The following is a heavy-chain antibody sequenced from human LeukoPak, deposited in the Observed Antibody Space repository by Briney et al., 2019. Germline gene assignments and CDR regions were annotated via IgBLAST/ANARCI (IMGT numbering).Heavy chain of an antibody. CDR1: GGSISSYY. CDR2: IYISGST. Sequence: SETLSLTCTVSGGSISSYYWSWIRQPAGRGLEWIGRIYISGSTNYNPSLKSRVTMSVDTSKNQFSLKLSSVTAADTAVYYCASDRIEVDAFDIWGQGTMVTVSS. J-gene: IGHJ3*02. V-gene: IGHV4-4*07. CDR3: ASDRIEVDAFDI. D-gene: IGHD2-15*01.